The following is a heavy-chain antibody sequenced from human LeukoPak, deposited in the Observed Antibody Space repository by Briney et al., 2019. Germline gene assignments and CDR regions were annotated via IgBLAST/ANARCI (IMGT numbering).Heavy chain of an antibody. V-gene: IGHV4-59*01. J-gene: IGHJ4*02. CDR2: IYYSGST. D-gene: IGHD2-2*01. CDR1: GGSISSYY. CDR3: ARGGYCSSTSCSPRLYYFDY. Sequence: SETLSLTCTVSGGSISSYYWSWIRQPPGKGLEWIGYIYYSGSTNYNPSLKSRVTISVDTSKNQFSLKLSSVTVADTAVYYCARGGYCSSTSCSPRLYYFDYWGQGTLVTVSS.